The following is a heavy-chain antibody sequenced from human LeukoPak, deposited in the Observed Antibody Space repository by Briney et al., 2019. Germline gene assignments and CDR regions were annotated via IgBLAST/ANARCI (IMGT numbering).Heavy chain of an antibody. D-gene: IGHD3-22*01. V-gene: IGHV3-53*01. J-gene: IGHJ2*01. Sequence: GGSLRLSCAASGFTVSTNYMSWVRQAPGKGLEWVSIIYSGGSTSYADSVKGRFTISRDISKNTLFLQMSSLRAEDTAVYYCARSPRIYDSSGFYLVEYFDLWGRGTLVTVSS. CDR3: ARSPRIYDSSGFYLVEYFDL. CDR1: GFTVSTNY. CDR2: IYSGGST.